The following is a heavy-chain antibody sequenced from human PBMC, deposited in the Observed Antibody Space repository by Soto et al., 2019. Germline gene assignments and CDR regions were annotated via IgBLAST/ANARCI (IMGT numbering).Heavy chain of an antibody. CDR3: ARMRSDYDSSGLDY. J-gene: IGHJ4*02. CDR2: IDWDEDR. V-gene: IGHV2-70*04. D-gene: IGHD3-22*01. CDR1: GFSLSTSGMR. Sequence: SGPTLVNPTETLTLTCTFSGFSLSTSGMRVSWIRQAPGKALEWLARIDWDEDRFYSTSLKTRLTISKDTSKNQVVLTMTKMDPVDTATYYCARMRSDYDSSGLDYWGQGILVTVSS.